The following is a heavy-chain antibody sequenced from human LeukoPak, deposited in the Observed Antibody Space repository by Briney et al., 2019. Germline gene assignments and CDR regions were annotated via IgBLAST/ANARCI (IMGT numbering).Heavy chain of an antibody. J-gene: IGHJ4*02. Sequence: SETLSLTCTVSGGSISSDRFYWTWVRQPAGKGMEWIGRIKSSNTNYNPSLKSRVSISLDTSTNQFSLKLSSLTAADTAVYYCARVPDWTYVPDYWGQGTLVTVSS. CDR1: GGSISSDRFY. CDR3: ARVPDWTYVPDY. CDR2: IKSSNT. V-gene: IGHV4-61*02. D-gene: IGHD3-16*01.